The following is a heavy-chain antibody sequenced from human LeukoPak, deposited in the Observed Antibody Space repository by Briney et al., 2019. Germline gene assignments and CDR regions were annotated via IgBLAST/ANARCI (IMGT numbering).Heavy chain of an antibody. Sequence: ASVKVSCKASGYTFTGYYMHWVRQAPGQGLEWMGWVNPNSGGTNYAQKYQGRVTMTRDTSISTAYMELSRLRSDDTAVYYCARDTDCSSTSCNPKNYYYGIDVWGQGTTVTVSS. D-gene: IGHD2-2*01. V-gene: IGHV1-2*02. J-gene: IGHJ6*02. CDR2: VNPNSGGT. CDR1: GYTFTGYY. CDR3: ARDTDCSSTSCNPKNYYYGIDV.